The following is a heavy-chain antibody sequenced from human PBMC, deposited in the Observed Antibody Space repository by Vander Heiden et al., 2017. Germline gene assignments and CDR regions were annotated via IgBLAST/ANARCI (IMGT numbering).Heavy chain of an antibody. D-gene: IGHD2-15*01. CDR1: GFTFSSYS. Sequence: EVQLVESGGGLVKPGGSLTLSCPASGFTFSSYSMTCVRQAPGKGLEWVSSISSSSSYIYYADSVKGRFTISRDNAKNSLYLQMNSLRAEDTAVYYCARDGVVAASGAFDIWGQGTMVTVSS. CDR3: ARDGVVAASGAFDI. V-gene: IGHV3-21*01. J-gene: IGHJ3*02. CDR2: ISSSSSYI.